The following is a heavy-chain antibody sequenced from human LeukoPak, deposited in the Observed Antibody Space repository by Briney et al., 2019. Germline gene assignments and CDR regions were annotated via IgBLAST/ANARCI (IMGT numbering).Heavy chain of an antibody. J-gene: IGHJ4*02. CDR1: GFTFSSYS. CDR3: ARVRGWKYFDY. V-gene: IGHV3-66*01. Sequence: GGSLRLSCAASGFTFSSYSMNWVRQAPGKGLEWVSVIYSGGTTYYADSVKGRFTISRDNSKNMLSLQMNSLRAEDTAMYYCARVRGWKYFDYWGQGTLVTVSS. D-gene: IGHD1-1*01. CDR2: IYSGGTT.